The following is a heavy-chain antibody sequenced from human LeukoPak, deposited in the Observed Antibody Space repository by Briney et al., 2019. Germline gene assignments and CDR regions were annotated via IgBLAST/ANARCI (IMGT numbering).Heavy chain of an antibody. CDR1: GGSISSSSYY. D-gene: IGHD6-13*01. Sequence: PSETLSLASTISGGSISSSSYYWGWIRQPPGKRLEWIGSIYYSGSTYYNPSLKSRVTISVDTSKNQFSLKLSSVTAADTAVYYCARQTASSWYVIQHWGQGTLVTVSS. CDR2: IYYSGST. V-gene: IGHV4-39*01. J-gene: IGHJ1*01. CDR3: ARQTASSWYVIQH.